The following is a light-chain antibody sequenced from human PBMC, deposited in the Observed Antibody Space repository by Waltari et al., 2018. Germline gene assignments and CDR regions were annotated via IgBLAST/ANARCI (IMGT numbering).Light chain of an antibody. CDR2: AAS. Sequence: EIVLTQSPGTLSLSPGERATLSCRAGQSVSSSYLAGYQQKPGQGPRLLVYAASSRATGIPDRFSGSCSGTDFTLTISRLEPEDFAVYYCQQYGSSPWTFGRGTRVEIK. V-gene: IGKV3-20*01. CDR3: QQYGSSPWT. CDR1: QSVSSSY. J-gene: IGKJ1*01.